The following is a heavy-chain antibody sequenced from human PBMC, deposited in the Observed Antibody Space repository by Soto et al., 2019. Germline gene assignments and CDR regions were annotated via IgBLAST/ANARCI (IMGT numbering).Heavy chain of an antibody. D-gene: IGHD3-10*01. J-gene: IGHJ6*02. V-gene: IGHV3-21*01. CDR2: ISSSSSYI. CDR3: ARDCVSVEYYYGSGPSYYYYGMDV. CDR1: GFTFSSYS. Sequence: PGGSLRLSCAASGFTFSSYSMNWVRQTPGKGLEWVSSISSSSSYIYYADSVKGRFTISRDNAKNSLYLQMNSLRAEDTAVYYCARDCVSVEYYYGSGPSYYYYGMDVWGQGTTVTVSS.